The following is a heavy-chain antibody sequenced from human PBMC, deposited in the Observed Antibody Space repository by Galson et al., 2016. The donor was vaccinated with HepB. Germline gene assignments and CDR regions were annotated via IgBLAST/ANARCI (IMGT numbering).Heavy chain of an antibody. D-gene: IGHD1-14*01. J-gene: IGHJ4*02. Sequence: SVKVSCKATGYSFIAYDIYWVRQAPGQGLQWMGWINPNNGDTTYEQKFRGRVTMTSNTSLRTAYIELSSLRSDDTAVYYCARPMNRVGTGHWGQGTLVTVSS. V-gene: IGHV1-2*02. CDR3: ARPMNRVGTGH. CDR2: INPNNGDT. CDR1: GYSFIAYD.